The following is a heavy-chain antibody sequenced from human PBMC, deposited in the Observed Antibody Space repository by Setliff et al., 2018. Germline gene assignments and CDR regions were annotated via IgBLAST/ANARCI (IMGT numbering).Heavy chain of an antibody. CDR3: ATWNGRSSDY. CDR2: IYPGDSDT. Sequence: PGESLKISCRGSGYTFSDYWIGWVRQMPGKGLEWMGIIYPGDSDTRYSPSFQGQVTFSADKSINTAYLQWSSLKASGTATYYCATWNGRSSDYWGQGTLVTVSS. D-gene: IGHD1-26*01. V-gene: IGHV5-51*01. J-gene: IGHJ4*02. CDR1: GYTFSDYW.